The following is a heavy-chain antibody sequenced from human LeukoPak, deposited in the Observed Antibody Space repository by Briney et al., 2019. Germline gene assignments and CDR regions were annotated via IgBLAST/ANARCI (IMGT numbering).Heavy chain of an antibody. CDR2: IS. CDR3: ARDPDTSSKVDY. J-gene: IGHJ4*02. Sequence: GGSLRLSCGASGFTFSDHYMSWIRQTPGKGLEWVSRISRDTESVRGRFTISRDNTKNSLYLQMNSLRVDDTAVYYCARDPDTSSKVDYWGQGTLVTVSS. V-gene: IGHV3-11*01. D-gene: IGHD6-6*01. CDR1: GFTFSDHY.